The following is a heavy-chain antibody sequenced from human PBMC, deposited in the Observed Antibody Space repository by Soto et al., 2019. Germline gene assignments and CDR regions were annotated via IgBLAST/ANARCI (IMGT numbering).Heavy chain of an antibody. V-gene: IGHV4-4*02. CDR3: AREVNSSPARGPNWFDP. D-gene: IGHD6-13*01. J-gene: IGHJ5*02. Sequence: QVQLQESDPGLVQPSGTLSLTCAVSGDSINNSHWWSWVRQTPGKGLEWIGETYHSGTTNYNPSLKTRFTISIDKSKNQFSLKMNSVTAADTAVYYCAREVNSSPARGPNWFDPWGQGTLVTVSS. CDR2: TYHSGTT. CDR1: GDSINNSHW.